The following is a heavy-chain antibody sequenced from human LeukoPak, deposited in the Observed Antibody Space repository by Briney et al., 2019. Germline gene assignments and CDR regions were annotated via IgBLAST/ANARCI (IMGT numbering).Heavy chain of an antibody. CDR3: ARVGIAAAGTSEDAFDI. CDR1: GYTFTGYY. D-gene: IGHD6-13*01. CDR2: INPNSGGT. V-gene: IGHV1-2*02. J-gene: IGHJ3*02. Sequence: ASVKVSCKASGYTFTGYYMHWVRQAPGQGLEWMGWINPNSGGTNYAQKFQGRVTMTRDTSISTAYMELSRLRSDDTAVYYCARVGIAAAGTSEDAFDIWGQGTMVTVSS.